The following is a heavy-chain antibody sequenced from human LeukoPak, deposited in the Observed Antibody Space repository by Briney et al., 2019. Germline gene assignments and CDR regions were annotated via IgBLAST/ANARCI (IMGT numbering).Heavy chain of an antibody. CDR2: INPNSGGT. CDR1: GYTFTGYY. CDR3: ARVWFGSQSYYFYMDV. V-gene: IGHV1-2*02. J-gene: IGHJ6*03. D-gene: IGHD3-10*01. Sequence: ASVKVSCKASGYTFTGYYMHWVRQAPGQGLEWMGWINPNSGGTNYAQRLQGRVTMTSDTSTSTAYMELRSLRSDDTAVYYCARVWFGSQSYYFYMDVWGKGTTVTISS.